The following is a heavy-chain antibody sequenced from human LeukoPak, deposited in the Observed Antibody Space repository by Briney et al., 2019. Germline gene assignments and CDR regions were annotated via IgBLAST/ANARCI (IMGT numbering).Heavy chain of an antibody. CDR3: ARGPDYYDSSGYGSGRTMDV. V-gene: IGHV1-69*13. CDR1: GYTFTSYA. J-gene: IGHJ6*03. Sequence: SVKVSCKASGYTFTSYAISWVRQAPGQGLEWMGGVIPIFGTANYAQKFQGRVTITADESTSTAYMELSSLRSEDTAVYYCARGPDYYDSSGYGSGRTMDVWGKGTTVTISS. D-gene: IGHD3-22*01. CDR2: VIPIFGTA.